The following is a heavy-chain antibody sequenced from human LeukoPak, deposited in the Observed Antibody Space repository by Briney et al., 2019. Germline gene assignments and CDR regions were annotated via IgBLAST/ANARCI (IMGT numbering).Heavy chain of an antibody. CDR3: SRATTYDILTGYSDY. CDR1: GFTFSSYS. V-gene: IGHV3-21*01. Sequence: GGSLRLSCAASGFTFSSYSMNWVRQAPGKGLEWVSSISSSSSYIYYADSVKGRFTISRDNAKNSLCLQMNSLRAEDTAVYYCSRATTYDILTGYSDYWGQGTLVTVSS. CDR2: ISSSSSYI. J-gene: IGHJ4*02. D-gene: IGHD3-9*01.